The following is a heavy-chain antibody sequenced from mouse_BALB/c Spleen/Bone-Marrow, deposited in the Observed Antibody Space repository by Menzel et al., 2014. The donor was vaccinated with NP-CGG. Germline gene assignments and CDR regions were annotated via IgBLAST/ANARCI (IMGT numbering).Heavy chain of an antibody. D-gene: IGHD4-1*01. J-gene: IGHJ4*01. CDR1: GYSFTGYT. V-gene: IGHV1-18*01. CDR3: ARLGLYAMDY. CDR2: INPYNGGT. Sequence: EVQLQESGPELVKPGASMKISCKASGYSFTGYTMNWVKQSHGKNLERIGLINPYNGGTSYNQKFKGKATLTVDKSSSTAYMELLSLTSEDSAVYYCARLGLYAMDYWGQGTSVTVSS.